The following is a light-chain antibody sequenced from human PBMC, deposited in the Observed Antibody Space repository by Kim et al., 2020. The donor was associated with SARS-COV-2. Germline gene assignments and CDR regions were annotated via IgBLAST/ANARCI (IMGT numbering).Light chain of an antibody. V-gene: IGLV2-14*03. CDR3: SSYTLPSTWV. Sequence: GRTTTISCRGTYSDIGAFAYVSWYQQYPGKAPRLIIHDVTERPSVISNRFSGSRSGNTASLTIYVLQAEDEADYHCSSYTLPSTWVFGGGTQLTVL. CDR1: YSDIGAFAY. CDR2: DVT. J-gene: IGLJ3*02.